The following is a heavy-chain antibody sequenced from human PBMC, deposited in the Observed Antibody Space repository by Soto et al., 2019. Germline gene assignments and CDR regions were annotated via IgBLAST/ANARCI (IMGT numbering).Heavy chain of an antibody. V-gene: IGHV3-9*01. CDR3: AKGRVTIPADAFDI. CDR2: ISWNSGSI. D-gene: IGHD4-4*01. Sequence: GGSLRLSCAASGFTFDDYAMHWVRQAPGKGLEWVSGISWNSGSIGYADSVKGRFTISRDNAKNSLYLQMNSLRAEDTALYYCAKGRVTIPADAFDIWGQGTMVTVSS. CDR1: GFTFDDYA. J-gene: IGHJ3*02.